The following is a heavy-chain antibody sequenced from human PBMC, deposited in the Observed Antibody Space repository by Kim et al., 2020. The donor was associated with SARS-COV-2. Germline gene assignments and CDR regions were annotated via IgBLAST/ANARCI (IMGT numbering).Heavy chain of an antibody. CDR2: GT. D-gene: IGHD2-15*01. CDR3: ARGSRWPFDY. Sequence: GTNYAQKFQGRGTMTRDTSISTAYMGLSRLRSDDTAVYYCARGSRWPFDYWGQGTLVTVSS. J-gene: IGHJ4*02. V-gene: IGHV1-2*02.